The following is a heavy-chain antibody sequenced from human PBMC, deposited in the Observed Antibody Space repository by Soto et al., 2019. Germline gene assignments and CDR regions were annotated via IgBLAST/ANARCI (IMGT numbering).Heavy chain of an antibody. D-gene: IGHD2-15*01. V-gene: IGHV3-74*01. CDR1: GFTFSSYW. CDR2: INSDGSST. Sequence: GGSLRLSCAASGFTFSSYWMHWVRQAPAKGLVWVSRINSDGSSTSYADSVKGRFTISRDNAKNTLYLQMNSLRAEDTAVYYCARVMARRLPYFDYWGQGTLVTVSS. J-gene: IGHJ4*02. CDR3: ARVMARRLPYFDY.